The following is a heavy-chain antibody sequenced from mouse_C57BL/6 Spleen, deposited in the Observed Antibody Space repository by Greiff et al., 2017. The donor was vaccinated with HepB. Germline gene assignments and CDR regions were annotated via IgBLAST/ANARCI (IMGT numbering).Heavy chain of an antibody. CDR1: GYSITSGYY. Sequence: DVQLQESGPGLVKPSQSLSLTCSVTGYSITSGYYWNWIRQFPGNKLEWMGYISYDGSNNYNPSLKNRISITRDTSKNQFFLKLNSVTTEDTATYYCARRGTYYLDYWGQGTTLTVSS. CDR2: ISYDGSN. J-gene: IGHJ2*01. D-gene: IGHD5-1*01. CDR3: ARRGTYYLDY. V-gene: IGHV3-6*01.